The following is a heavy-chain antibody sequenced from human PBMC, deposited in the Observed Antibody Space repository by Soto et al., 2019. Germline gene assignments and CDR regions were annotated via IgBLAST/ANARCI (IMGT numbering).Heavy chain of an antibody. V-gene: IGHV1-69*01. CDR2: FIPVYRTL. CDR3: STGVIWIGYFTVDS. CDR1: GGSFGNSA. J-gene: IGHJ4*02. Sequence: QVKLVQSGAEVKKPGSSVKVSCKASGGSFGNSAIHWVRQTPGQGLEWLGVFIPVYRTLNYAQKFQGRVTITADESMGTAFMTLSSMASDDTAVYYCSTGVIWIGYFTVDSWGQGTRVTVSS. D-gene: IGHD3-3*01.